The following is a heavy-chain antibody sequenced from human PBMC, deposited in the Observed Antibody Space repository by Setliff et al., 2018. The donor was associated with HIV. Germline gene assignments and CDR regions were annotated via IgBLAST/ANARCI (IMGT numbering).Heavy chain of an antibody. D-gene: IGHD4-17*01. CDR1: GGSITSSNSY. CDR2: RSTTGST. V-gene: IGHV4-61*05. J-gene: IGHJ4*02. Sequence: SETLSLTCTVSGGSITSSNSYWGWIRQSPGKGLEWIGFRSTTGSTNYNPSLRSRVTISVDTSKNQFSLRLTSVTAADTAVYYCARQPPPGDYSDYWGQGTLVTVSS. CDR3: ARQPPPGDYSDY.